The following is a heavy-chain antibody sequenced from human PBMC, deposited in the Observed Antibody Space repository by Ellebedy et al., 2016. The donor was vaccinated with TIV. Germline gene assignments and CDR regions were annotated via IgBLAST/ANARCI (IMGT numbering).Heavy chain of an antibody. Sequence: MPSETLSLTCTASGGSIRNYYCTWIRQPPGKGLEWIGHMYYSGSSNYNPSLKSRVTMSIDTSKNQFSLKLSSVTAADTAVYYCARCPGDTAMVTCYFDYWGQGTLVTVSS. D-gene: IGHD5-18*01. CDR3: ARCPGDTAMVTCYFDY. CDR2: MYYSGSS. CDR1: GGSIRNYY. V-gene: IGHV4-59*12. J-gene: IGHJ4*02.